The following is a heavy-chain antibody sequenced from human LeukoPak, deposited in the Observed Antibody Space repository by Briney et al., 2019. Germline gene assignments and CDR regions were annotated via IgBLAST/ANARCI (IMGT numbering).Heavy chain of an antibody. J-gene: IGHJ4*02. CDR1: GFTFSNYW. CDR2: INTDGGST. D-gene: IGHD4-17*01. CDR3: ARGYGDYFYYFDY. V-gene: IGHV3-74*01. Sequence: GGSLRLSCAASGFTFSNYWMHWVRQAPGKGLVWVSRINTDGGSTTYADSVKGRFTISRDNAKNTLYLQMNSLRAEDTAVYYCARGYGDYFYYFDYWGQGTLVTVSS.